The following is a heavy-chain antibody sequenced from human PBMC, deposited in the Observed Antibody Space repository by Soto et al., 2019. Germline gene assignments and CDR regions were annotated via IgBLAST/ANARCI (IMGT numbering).Heavy chain of an antibody. J-gene: IGHJ4*02. V-gene: IGHV3-23*01. CDR3: AKARDQQWVRLPFDY. D-gene: IGHD6-19*01. CDR2: FSATSENT. Sequence: EVQPLESGGGLVQPGGSLRLSCVGSGFFFSSYTMTWVRQAPGKGLEWVSSFSATSENTYYADSVRGRFTISRDNSKNTLFLQMNSLPAEDTAMYYCAKARDQQWVRLPFDYWGQGILVIVSS. CDR1: GFFFSSYT.